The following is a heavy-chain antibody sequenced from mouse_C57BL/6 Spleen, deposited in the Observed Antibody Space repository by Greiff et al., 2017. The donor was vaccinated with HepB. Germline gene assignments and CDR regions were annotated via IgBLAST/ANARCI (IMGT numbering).Heavy chain of an antibody. Sequence: EVQLVESGGGLVQPGGSLSLSCAASGFTFTDYYMSWVRQPPGKALEWLGFIRNKANGYTTEYSASVKGRFTISRDNSQSILYLQMNALRAEDSATYYCASYSWDKDFDYWGQGTTLTVSS. V-gene: IGHV7-3*01. D-gene: IGHD4-1*01. J-gene: IGHJ2*01. CDR3: ASYSWDKDFDY. CDR2: IRNKANGYTT. CDR1: GFTFTDYY.